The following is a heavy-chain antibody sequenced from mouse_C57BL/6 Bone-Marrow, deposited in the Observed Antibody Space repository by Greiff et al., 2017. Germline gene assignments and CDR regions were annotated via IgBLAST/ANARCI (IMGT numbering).Heavy chain of an antibody. D-gene: IGHD1-1*01. CDR3: TRALYYGSSYWFAY. J-gene: IGHJ3*01. V-gene: IGHV1-5*01. CDR1: GYTFTSYW. CDR2: IYPGNSDT. Sequence: VQLQQSGTVLARPGASVKMSCKTSGYTFTSYWMHWVKQRPGQGLEWIGAIYPGNSDTSYNQKFKGKAKLTAVTSASTAYMELSSLTNEDSAVYYCTRALYYGSSYWFAYWGQGTLVTVSA.